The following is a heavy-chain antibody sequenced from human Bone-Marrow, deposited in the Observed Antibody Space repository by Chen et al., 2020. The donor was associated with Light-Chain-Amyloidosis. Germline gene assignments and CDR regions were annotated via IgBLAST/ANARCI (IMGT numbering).Heavy chain of an antibody. Sequence: EVQLVVSGGGVVQPGGSLTLSYAASGFTFDDYAMHWVRQAPGKGLEWVSLIVGDGRSTYYADSVKGRFTISRDNNKNSLSLQMNSLKSEDTALYYCAKSPRYSTGRFDYWGQGTLVTVSS. CDR3: AKSPRYSTGRFDY. J-gene: IGHJ4*02. CDR2: IVGDGRST. V-gene: IGHV3-43*02. D-gene: IGHD2-8*02. CDR1: GFTFDDYA.